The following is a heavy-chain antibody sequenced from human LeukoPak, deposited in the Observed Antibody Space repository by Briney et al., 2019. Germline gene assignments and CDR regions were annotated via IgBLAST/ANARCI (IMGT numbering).Heavy chain of an antibody. CDR1: GGSISSYY. CDR3: ARVTYPSPYYYYMDV. CDR2: IYTSGST. D-gene: IGHD2-2*02. Sequence: SETLSPTCTVSGGSISSYYWSWIRQPAGKGLEWIGRIYTSGSTNYNPSLKSRVTMSVDTSKNQFSLKLSSMTAADTAVYYCARVTYPSPYYYYMDVWGKGTTVTISS. J-gene: IGHJ6*03. V-gene: IGHV4-4*07.